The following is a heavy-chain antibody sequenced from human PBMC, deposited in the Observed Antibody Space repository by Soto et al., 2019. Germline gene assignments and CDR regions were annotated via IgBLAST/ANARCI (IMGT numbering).Heavy chain of an antibody. CDR1: GFTFSSYA. CDR3: ARESEDLTSNFDY. J-gene: IGHJ4*02. Sequence: GGSLRLSCAASGFTFSSYAMHWVRQAPGKGLEWVAVISYDGSNKYYADSAKGRFTISRDNAKNSLYLEMNSLRAEDTAVYYCARESEDLTSNFDYWGQGALVTVSS. V-gene: IGHV3-30-3*01. CDR2: ISYDGSNK.